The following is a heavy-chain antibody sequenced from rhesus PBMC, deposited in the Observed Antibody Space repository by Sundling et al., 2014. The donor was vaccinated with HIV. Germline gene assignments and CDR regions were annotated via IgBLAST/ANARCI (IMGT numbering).Heavy chain of an antibody. CDR1: GYSINSGYA. Sequence: QVQLQESGPGLVKPSETLSLTCAVSGYSINSGYAWIWIRQPPGKGLEWIGYIGGSSGTSNYNPSLKSRVSISKDTSKNQFSLKLSSVTAADTAVYYCAREGGGWDWEADYWGQGVLVTVSS. V-gene: IGHV4-127*01. J-gene: IGHJ4*01. D-gene: IGHD6-31*01. CDR2: IGGSSGTS. CDR3: AREGGGWDWEADY.